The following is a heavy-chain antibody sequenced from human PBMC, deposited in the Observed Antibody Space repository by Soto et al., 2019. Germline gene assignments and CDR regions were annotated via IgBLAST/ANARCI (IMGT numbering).Heavy chain of an antibody. CDR1: GFTFSSYA. CDR2: ISYDGSNK. V-gene: IGHV3-30-3*01. J-gene: IGHJ6*02. CDR3: ARPGGSYSYYYYGMDV. Sequence: PXGSLRLSCSAAGFTFSSYAMHWVRQAPGKGLEWVAVISYDGSNKYYADSVKGRFTISRDNSKNTLYLQMNSLRAEDTAVYYCARPGGSYSYYYYGMDVWGQGPTVTVS. D-gene: IGHD1-26*01.